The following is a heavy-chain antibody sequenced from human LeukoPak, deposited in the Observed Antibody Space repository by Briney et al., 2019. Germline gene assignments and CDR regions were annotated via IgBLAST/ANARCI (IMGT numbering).Heavy chain of an antibody. CDR2: ISSSSYTI. J-gene: IGHJ4*02. V-gene: IGHV3-48*01. Sequence: GGSLRLSCVASGFSFSTFGMNWVRQAPGKALEWVSYISSSSYTIYYADSVKGRFTVSRDDAKSSLYLQMNSLRAEDTAHYYCARMSTGYYDDYWGQGTLVTVSS. CDR3: ARMSTGYYDDY. D-gene: IGHD3-9*01. CDR1: GFSFSTFG.